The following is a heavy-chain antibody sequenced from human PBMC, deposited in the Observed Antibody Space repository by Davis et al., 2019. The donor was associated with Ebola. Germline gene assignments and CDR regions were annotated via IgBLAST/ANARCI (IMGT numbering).Heavy chain of an antibody. CDR1: GGTFSSYA. V-gene: IGHV1-46*01. J-gene: IGHJ5*02. D-gene: IGHD6-6*01. CDR2: INPSGGST. CDR3: ARAVHGPYSSSDNWFDP. Sequence: ASVKVSCKASGGTFSSYAISWVRQAPGQGLEWMGIINPSGGSTSYAQKFQGRVTMTRNTSISTAYMELSSLRSEDTAVYYCARAVHGPYSSSDNWFDPWGQGTLVTVSS.